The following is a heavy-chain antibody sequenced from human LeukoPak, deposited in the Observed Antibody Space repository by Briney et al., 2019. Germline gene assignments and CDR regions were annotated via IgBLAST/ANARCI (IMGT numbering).Heavy chain of an antibody. J-gene: IGHJ4*02. CDR1: GFTFSSHG. D-gene: IGHD1-26*01. CDR3: AKDRSIGTYYTFDH. CDR2: ITGSGANA. Sequence: GGSLRLSCAASGFTFSSHGMNWVRQAPGKGLEWVSGITGSGANAYYADSVKGRFTISRDNAKNSLYLQMSSLTAADTAVYYCAKDRSIGTYYTFDHWGQGTLVTVSS. V-gene: IGHV3-23*01.